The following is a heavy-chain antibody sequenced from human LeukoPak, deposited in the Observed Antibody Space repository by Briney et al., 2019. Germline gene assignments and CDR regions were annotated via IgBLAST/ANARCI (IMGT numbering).Heavy chain of an antibody. CDR3: ARDSLRYSSGY. V-gene: IGHV3-21*01. Sequence: PGGSLRLSCAASGVTLSTYAMSWARQAPGKGLEWVSGISSSGSGDNTYYADSVKGRFTISRDNAKNSLYLQMNSLRAEDTAVYYCARDSLRYSSGYWGQGTLVTVSS. J-gene: IGHJ4*02. CDR2: ISSSGSGDNT. CDR1: GVTLSTYA. D-gene: IGHD6-19*01.